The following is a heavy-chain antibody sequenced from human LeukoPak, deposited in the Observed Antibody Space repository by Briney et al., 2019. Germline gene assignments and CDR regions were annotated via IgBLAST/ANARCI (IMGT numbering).Heavy chain of an antibody. CDR2: INHSGST. J-gene: IGHJ4*02. V-gene: IGHV4-39*07. CDR3: ARALSGSWYPFDY. D-gene: IGHD6-13*01. Sequence: SETLSLTCTVSGGSISSSSYYWGWIRQPPGKGLEWIGEINHSGSTNYNPSLKSRVTISVDTSKNQFSLKLSSVTAADTAVYYCARALSGSWYPFDYWGQGTLVTVSS. CDR1: GGSISSSSYY.